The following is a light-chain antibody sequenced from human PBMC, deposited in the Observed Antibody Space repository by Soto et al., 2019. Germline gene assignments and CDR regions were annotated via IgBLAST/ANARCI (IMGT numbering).Light chain of an antibody. CDR2: DAS. J-gene: IGKJ5*01. CDR3: QQRSNWPPVIT. Sequence: EIVLTQSPATLSLSPGVRATLSCRASQSFSSYLAWYQQKPGQAPRLLIYDASKRATGIPARFSGRGSGTDFTRTIRSLEPEDFAVYYCQQRSNWPPVITFGQGTRLEIK. V-gene: IGKV3-11*01. CDR1: QSFSSY.